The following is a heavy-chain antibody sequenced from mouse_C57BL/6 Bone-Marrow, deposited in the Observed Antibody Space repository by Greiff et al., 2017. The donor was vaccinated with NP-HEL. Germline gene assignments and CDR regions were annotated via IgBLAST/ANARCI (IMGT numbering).Heavy chain of an antibody. J-gene: IGHJ2*01. CDR3: ARGGYSHFDY. V-gene: IGHV1-4*01. Sequence: VKLMESGAELARPGASVKMSCKASGYTFTSYTMHWVKQRPGQGLEWIGYINPSSGYTKYNQKFKDKATLTADKSSSTAYMQLSSLTSEDSAVYYCARGGYSHFDYWGQGTTLTVSS. D-gene: IGHD2-3*01. CDR1: GYTFTSYT. CDR2: INPSSGYT.